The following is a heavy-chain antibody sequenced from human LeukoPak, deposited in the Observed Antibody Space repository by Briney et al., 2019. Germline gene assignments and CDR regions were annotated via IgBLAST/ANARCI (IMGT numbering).Heavy chain of an antibody. CDR3: ARGYYGSGSHCCHMDV. CDR1: VGSFSGYY. Sequence: PSETLSLTCAVYVGSFSGYYWSWIRQSPGKGLEWIGEINHSGSTNYNSSLKSRVTISVDTSKNQFSLKLSSVTAADTAVYYCARGYYGSGSHCCHMDVWGKGITITVS. CDR2: INHSGST. D-gene: IGHD3-10*01. J-gene: IGHJ6*03. V-gene: IGHV4-34*01.